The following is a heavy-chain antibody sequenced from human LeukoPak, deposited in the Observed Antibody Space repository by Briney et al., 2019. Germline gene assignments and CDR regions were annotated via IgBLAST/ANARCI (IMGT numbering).Heavy chain of an antibody. V-gene: IGHV1-2*02. J-gene: IGHJ4*02. CDR2: INPNSGGT. Sequence: ASVKVSCKASGYTFTDYYIHWVRQAPGQGLEWMGWINPNSGGTNYAQKFQGRVTMTRDMSISTAYMELSRLRSDDTAVYYCARLAAAGWDLDYWGQGTLVTVSS. D-gene: IGHD6-13*01. CDR1: GYTFTDYY. CDR3: ARLAAAGWDLDY.